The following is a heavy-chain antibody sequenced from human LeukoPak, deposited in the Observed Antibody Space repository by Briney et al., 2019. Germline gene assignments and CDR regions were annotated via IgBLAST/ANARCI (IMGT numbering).Heavy chain of an antibody. CDR1: GGSISSYY. D-gene: IGHD1-26*01. Sequence: SETLSLTCTVSGGSISSYYWSWIRQPPGKGLEWIGYIYYSGSTNYNPSLKSRVTISVDTSKNQFSLKLSSVTAADTAVYYCARGGSYWHYFDYWGQGTLVTVSS. CDR2: IYYSGST. J-gene: IGHJ4*02. CDR3: ARGGSYWHYFDY. V-gene: IGHV4-59*08.